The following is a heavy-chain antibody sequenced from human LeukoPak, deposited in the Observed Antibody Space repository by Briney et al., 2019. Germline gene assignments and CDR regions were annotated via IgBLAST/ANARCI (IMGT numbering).Heavy chain of an antibody. CDR3: ARGRGYDSSGYYSYYMDV. J-gene: IGHJ6*03. CDR2: ISYDGTNK. CDR1: GFTFSSYG. D-gene: IGHD3-22*01. V-gene: IGHV3-30*03. Sequence: GGSLRLSCAASGFTFSSYGMHWVRQAPGKGPEGVAVISYDGTNKYYADSVKGRFIMSRDNSKNTLYLQMNSLRAEDTAVYYCARGRGYDSSGYYSYYMDVWGKGTTVTVSS.